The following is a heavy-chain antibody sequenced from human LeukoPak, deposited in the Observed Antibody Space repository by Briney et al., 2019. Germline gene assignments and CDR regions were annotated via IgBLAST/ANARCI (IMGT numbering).Heavy chain of an antibody. J-gene: IGHJ4*02. CDR1: GYTLTELS. D-gene: IGHD3-16*01. Sequence: ASVKVSCKVSGYTLTELSMHWVRQAPGKGLEWMGGFDPEDGETIYAQKLQGRVTMTTDTSTSTAYMELRSLRSDDTAVYHCAREEARGSFDYWGQGTLVTVSS. CDR2: FDPEDGET. CDR3: AREEARGSFDY. V-gene: IGHV1-24*01.